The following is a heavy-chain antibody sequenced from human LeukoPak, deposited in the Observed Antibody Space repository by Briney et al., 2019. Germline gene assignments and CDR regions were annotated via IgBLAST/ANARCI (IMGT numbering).Heavy chain of an antibody. CDR2: IRYDGSDK. V-gene: IGHV3-30*02. CDR1: GFTLRGYG. Sequence: VGSLRLSCAASGFTLRGYGMHWVREAPGKGLEWVAFIRYDGSDKSYADSVKGRFTISRDNSENTLYLQINSLRVEDTAVYYCAKDTPTTGYHLDSWGQGTLVTVSS. CDR3: AKDTPTTGYHLDS. D-gene: IGHD1-1*01. J-gene: IGHJ4*02.